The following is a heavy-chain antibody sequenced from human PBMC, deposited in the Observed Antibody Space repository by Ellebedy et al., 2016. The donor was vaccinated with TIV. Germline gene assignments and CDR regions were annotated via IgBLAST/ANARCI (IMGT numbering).Heavy chain of an antibody. CDR3: AREKGIVATIESAYYYYGMDV. D-gene: IGHD5-12*01. J-gene: IGHJ6*02. Sequence: ASVKVSCXVSGYTLTELSMHWVRQAPGKGLEWMGGFDPEDGETIYAQKFQGRVTMTEDTSTDTAYMELSSLRSDDTAVYYCAREKGIVATIESAYYYYGMDVWGQGTTVTVSS. CDR1: GYTLTELS. V-gene: IGHV1-24*01. CDR2: FDPEDGET.